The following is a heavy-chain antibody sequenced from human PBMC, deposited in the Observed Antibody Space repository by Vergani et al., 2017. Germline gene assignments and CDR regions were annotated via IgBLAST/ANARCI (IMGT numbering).Heavy chain of an antibody. V-gene: IGHV6-1*01. J-gene: IGHJ6*03. CDR1: GDNVSSNSTA. CDR3: AREYISLTVEGANYMDS. CDR2: TYFMSKWYN. Sequence: QVQLQQSGPGLVKPSQTLSFTCAISGDNVSSNSTAWNWITQSPWRGLEWLGRTYFMSKWYNDYAASVKSRMTINSDTSKHLFSLQLQSVTPEDTAGYYCAREYISLTVEGANYMDSSGKGTTVTVSS. D-gene: IGHD3-22*01.